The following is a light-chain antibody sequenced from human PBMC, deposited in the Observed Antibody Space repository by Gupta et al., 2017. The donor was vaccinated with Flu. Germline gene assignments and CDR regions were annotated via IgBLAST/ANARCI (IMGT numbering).Light chain of an antibody. CDR2: WAS. J-gene: IGKJ1*01. Sequence: DIVMTQSPDSLALSLGERAAIKCKSSQSVLYSSNNNDYLAWYQQKPGQSPRLVVYWASTRESGVPDRFSGSGSGTDFTLTISRVQAEDAATYYCQQDYSLPWTFGQGTKVEIK. CDR1: QSVLYSSNNNDY. CDR3: QQDYSLPWT. V-gene: IGKV4-1*01.